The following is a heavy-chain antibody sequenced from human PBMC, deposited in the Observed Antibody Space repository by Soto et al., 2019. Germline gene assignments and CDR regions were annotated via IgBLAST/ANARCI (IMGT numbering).Heavy chain of an antibody. CDR2: ISSSSSYT. V-gene: IGHV3-11*06. CDR3: ARGPEYYDILTQFDP. CDR1: GFTFSDYY. Sequence: LRLSCAASGFTFSDYYMSWIRQAPGKGLEWVSYISSSSSYTNYADSVKGRFTISRDNAKNSLYLQMNSLRAEDTAVYYCARGPEYYDILTQFDPWGQGTLVTVSS. D-gene: IGHD3-9*01. J-gene: IGHJ5*02.